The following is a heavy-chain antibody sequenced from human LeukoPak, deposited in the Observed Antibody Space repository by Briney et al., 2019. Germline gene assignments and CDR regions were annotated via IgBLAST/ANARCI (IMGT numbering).Heavy chain of an antibody. V-gene: IGHV3-21*01. J-gene: IGHJ4*02. CDR1: GFTFSSYS. Sequence: GGSLRLSCAASGFTFSSYSMNWVRQAPGKGLEWVSSISNSSSYIYYADSVKGRFTISRDNAKNSLYLQMNSLRAEDTGVYYCARRVAVADNYFDYWGQGTLVTVSS. CDR2: ISNSSSYI. D-gene: IGHD6-19*01. CDR3: ARRVAVADNYFDY.